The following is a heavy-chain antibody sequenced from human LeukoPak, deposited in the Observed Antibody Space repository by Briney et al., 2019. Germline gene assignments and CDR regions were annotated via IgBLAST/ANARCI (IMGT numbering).Heavy chain of an antibody. V-gene: IGHV1-69*01. D-gene: IGHD3-10*02. CDR1: GGTFSSYA. CDR2: IIPIFGTA. CDR3: ARDPRFGEFNNAFDI. J-gene: IGHJ3*02. Sequence: SVKVSCKASGGTFSSYAISWVRQAPGQGLEWMGGIIPIFGTANYAQKFQGRVTIIADESTSTAYMELSSLRSEDTAVYYCARDPRFGEFNNAFDIWGQGTMVTVSS.